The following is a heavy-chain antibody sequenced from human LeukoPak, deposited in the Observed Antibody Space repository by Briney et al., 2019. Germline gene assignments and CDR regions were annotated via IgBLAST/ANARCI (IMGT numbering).Heavy chain of an antibody. CDR3: ARDYCSSTSCLFDY. D-gene: IGHD2-2*01. J-gene: IGHJ4*02. CDR2: INPNSGNT. Sequence: ASVKVSCKASGYTFTGYHMHWVRQAPGQGLEWMGRINPNSGNTNYAQKFQGRVTMTRDTSISTAYMELSRLRSDDTAVYYCARDYCSSTSCLFDYWGQGTLVTVSS. CDR1: GYTFTGYH. V-gene: IGHV1-2*06.